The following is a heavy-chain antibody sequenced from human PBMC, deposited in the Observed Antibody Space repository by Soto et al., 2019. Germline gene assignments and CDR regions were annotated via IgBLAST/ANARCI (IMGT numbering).Heavy chain of an antibody. V-gene: IGHV1-69*01. CDR2: IIPIFGTA. CDR1: GGTFSSYS. CDR3: ARPFQPWPGCWNFDL. Sequence: QVQLVQSGAEVKKPGSSVKVSCKASGGTFSSYSINWVRQAPGQGLEWMGVIIPIFGTANYAQKFQGRVTLTADESTSTAHMKLSSLSNEDAAVDDCARPFQPWPGCWNFDLWGRGTLFPASP. J-gene: IGHJ2*01.